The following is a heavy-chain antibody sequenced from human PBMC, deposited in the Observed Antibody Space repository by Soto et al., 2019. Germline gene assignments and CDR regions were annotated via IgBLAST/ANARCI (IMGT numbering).Heavy chain of an antibody. V-gene: IGHV1-69*13. CDR3: ARDGRSEKGIAAAGPLIPWWRMDV. D-gene: IGHD6-13*01. CDR1: GGTFSSYA. J-gene: IGHJ6*02. CDR2: IIPIFGTA. Sequence: SVKVSCKASGGTFSSYAISWVRQAPGQGLEWMGGIIPIFGTANYAQKFQGRVTITADESTSTAYMELSSLRSEDTAVYYCARDGRSEKGIAAAGPLIPWWRMDVWGQGTTVTVSS.